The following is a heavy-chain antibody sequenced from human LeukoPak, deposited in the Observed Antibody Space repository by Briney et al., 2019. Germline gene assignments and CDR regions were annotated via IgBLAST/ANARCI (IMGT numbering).Heavy chain of an antibody. V-gene: IGHV1-69*04. CDR1: GGTFSSYA. CDR2: IIPILGIA. Sequence: SVKVSCKASGGTFSSYAISWVRQAPGQGLERMGRIIPILGIANYAQKFQGRVTITADKSTSTAYMELSSLRSEDTAVYYCARSYSSHFDYWGQGTLVTVSS. CDR3: ARSYSSHFDY. D-gene: IGHD6-13*01. J-gene: IGHJ4*02.